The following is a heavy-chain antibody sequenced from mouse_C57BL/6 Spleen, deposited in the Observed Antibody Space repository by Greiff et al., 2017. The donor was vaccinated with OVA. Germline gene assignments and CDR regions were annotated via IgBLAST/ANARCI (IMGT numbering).Heavy chain of an antibody. CDR1: GYTFTDYY. CDR3: ESGTNY. D-gene: IGHD4-1*01. V-gene: IGHV1-76*01. J-gene: IGHJ2*01. CDR2: IYPGSGNT. Sequence: VQRVESGAELVRPGASVKLSCKASGYTFTDYYINWVKQRPGQGLEWIARIYPGSGNTYYNEKFKGKATLTAKKSSSTAYMQLSSLTSEDSAVYFCESGTNYWGQGTTLTVSS.